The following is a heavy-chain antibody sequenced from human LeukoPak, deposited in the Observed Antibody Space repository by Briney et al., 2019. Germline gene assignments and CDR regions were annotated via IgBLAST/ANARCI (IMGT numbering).Heavy chain of an antibody. J-gene: IGHJ4*02. CDR3: ATGIAAAGSLDY. D-gene: IGHD6-13*01. CDR2: FDPEDGET. V-gene: IGHV1-24*01. Sequence: GASVKVSCKVSGYTLTELSMHWVRQAPGKGLEWTGGFDPEDGETIYAQKFQGRVTMTEDTSTDTAYMELSSLRSEDTAVYYCATGIAAAGSLDYWGQGTLVTVSS. CDR1: GYTLTELS.